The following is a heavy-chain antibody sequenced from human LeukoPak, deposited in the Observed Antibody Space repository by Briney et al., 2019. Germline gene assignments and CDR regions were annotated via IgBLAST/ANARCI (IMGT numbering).Heavy chain of an antibody. D-gene: IGHD6-19*01. V-gene: IGHV3-23*01. J-gene: IGHJ3*02. Sequence: GGSLRLSCAASGFTFSSYAMSWVRQAPGKGLEWVSAISGSGGSTYYADSVKGRFTISRDNSKNTLYVQMNSLRGEDTAVYYCEKDLQWLVRDAFDIWGQGTMVTVSS. CDR1: GFTFSSYA. CDR2: ISGSGGST. CDR3: EKDLQWLVRDAFDI.